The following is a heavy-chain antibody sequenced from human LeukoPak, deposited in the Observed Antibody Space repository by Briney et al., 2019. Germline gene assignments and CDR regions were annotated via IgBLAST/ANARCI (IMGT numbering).Heavy chain of an antibody. CDR2: IIPIFGTA. J-gene: IGHJ4*02. D-gene: IGHD3-22*01. V-gene: IGHV1-69*13. CDR3: ASDLDYYDSSGYIRDY. Sequence: ASVKVSCKASGGTFSSYAISWVRQAPGQGLEWMGGIIPIFGTANYAQKFQGRVTITADESTSTAYMELSSLRSEDTAVYYCASDLDYYDSSGYIRDYWGQGTLVTVSS. CDR1: GGTFSSYA.